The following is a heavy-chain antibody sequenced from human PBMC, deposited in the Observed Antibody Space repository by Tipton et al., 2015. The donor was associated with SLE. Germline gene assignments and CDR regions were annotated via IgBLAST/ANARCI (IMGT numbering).Heavy chain of an antibody. J-gene: IGHJ5*02. CDR1: GDSVRTNY. CDR3: ARGRDWFDP. Sequence: TLSLTCSVSGDSVRTNYWNWIRQPAGKGLEWIGRVYGTGETSYNPSLKSRVTISVDTSKNQFSLKLSSVTAADTAVYYCARGRDWFDPWGQGTLVTVSS. V-gene: IGHV4-4*07. CDR2: VYGTGET.